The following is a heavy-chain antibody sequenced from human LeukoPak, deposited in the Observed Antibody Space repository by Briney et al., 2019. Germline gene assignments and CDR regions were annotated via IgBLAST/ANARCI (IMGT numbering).Heavy chain of an antibody. J-gene: IGHJ3*02. CDR1: GGSFSGYY. V-gene: IGHV4-34*01. CDR3: AICGGDCYSGAFDI. CDR2: INHSGST. Sequence: SETLSLTCAVYGGSFSGYYWSWIRQPPGKGLEWIGEINHSGSTNYNPSLKSRVTISVDTSKNQFSLKLSSVTAADTAVYYCAICGGDCYSGAFDIWGQGTMVTVSS. D-gene: IGHD2-21*02.